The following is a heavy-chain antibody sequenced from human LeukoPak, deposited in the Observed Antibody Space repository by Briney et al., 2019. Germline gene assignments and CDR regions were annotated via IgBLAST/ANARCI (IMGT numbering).Heavy chain of an antibody. D-gene: IGHD5-12*01. CDR3: AKANSGYGYFDY. J-gene: IGHJ4*02. CDR1: GFTFSNYG. CDR2: ISGSGGST. V-gene: IGHV3-23*01. Sequence: PGGSLRLSCAASGFTFSNYGMSWVRQAPGKGLEWVSGISGSGGSTYYADSVKGRFTISRDNSKNTLYLQMNSLRAEDTAVYYCAKANSGYGYFDYWGQGTLVTVSS.